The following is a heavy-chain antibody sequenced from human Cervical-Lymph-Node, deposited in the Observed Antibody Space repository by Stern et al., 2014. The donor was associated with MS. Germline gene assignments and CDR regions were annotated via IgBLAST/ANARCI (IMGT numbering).Heavy chain of an antibody. CDR2: IYPGDSDT. Sequence: VQLVESGAEMKKPGESLKISCKCSGYSFTLYWIGWGRQMPGKGLEWRGIIYPGDSDTRYSLSFQGQVTISADKSISTAYLQWSSLKASDTAMYYCAALVRGSYVYWGQGTLVTVSS. CDR1: GYSFTLYW. CDR3: AALVRGSYVY. V-gene: IGHV5-51*01. D-gene: IGHD1-26*01. J-gene: IGHJ4*02.